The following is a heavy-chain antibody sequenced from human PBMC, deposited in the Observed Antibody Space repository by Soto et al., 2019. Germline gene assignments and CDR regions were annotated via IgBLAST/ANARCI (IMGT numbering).Heavy chain of an antibody. CDR2: ISPGGDRI. J-gene: IGHJ4*02. V-gene: IGHV3-48*02. CDR3: PKSADSAGWGVDF. D-gene: IGHD6-19*01. CDR1: GFMFDSYA. Sequence: EVQLVESGGGLVQPGGSLRLSCVASGFMFDSYAMNWVRQAPGKGLEWVSYISPGGDRIYYAESLKGRITISRDNARNSLSLRMNILSDEDTAVYYCPKSADSAGWGVDFWGQGTLVTVSS.